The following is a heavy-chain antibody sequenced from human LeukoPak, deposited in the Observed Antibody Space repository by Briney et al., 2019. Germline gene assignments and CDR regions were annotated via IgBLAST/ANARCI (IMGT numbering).Heavy chain of an antibody. CDR3: ARRTEYDFWSGTNAFDI. Sequence: PSETLSLTCTVSGGSISSSSYYWGWIRQPPGKGLEWIGSIYYSGSTYYNPSLKSRATISVDTPKNQYSLKLSSVTAADTAVYYCARRTEYDFWSGTNAFDIWGQGTMVTVSS. CDR2: IYYSGST. CDR1: GGSISSSSYY. V-gene: IGHV4-39*01. J-gene: IGHJ3*02. D-gene: IGHD3-3*01.